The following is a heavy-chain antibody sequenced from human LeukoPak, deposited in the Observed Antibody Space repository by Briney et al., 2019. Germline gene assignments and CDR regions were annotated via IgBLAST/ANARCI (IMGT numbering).Heavy chain of an antibody. CDR3: AKALYGGHDY. V-gene: IGHV3-23*01. CDR1: GFTFSTYA. Sequence: PGGSLRLSWAASGFTFSTYAMSWVRQATGKGLECVSALSGNGNTIYYADSVKGRFTISRDNSKNTLSLQMNSLRAEDTAVYYCAKALYGGHDYWGQGTLVTVSS. CDR2: LSGNGNTI. J-gene: IGHJ4*02. D-gene: IGHD4-23*01.